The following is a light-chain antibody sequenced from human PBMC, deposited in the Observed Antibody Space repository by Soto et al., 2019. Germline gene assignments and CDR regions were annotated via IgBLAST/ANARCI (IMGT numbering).Light chain of an antibody. J-gene: IGLJ2*01. CDR2: DVS. CDR3: SSYTSSTLGVV. Sequence: QSVLTQPASVSGSPGQSITISYTGTSSDVGGYNYVSWYQQHPGKAPKLMIYDVSNRPSGVSNRFSGSKSGNTASLTISGLQAEDEADYYCSSYTSSTLGVVFGGGTKLTVL. V-gene: IGLV2-14*01. CDR1: SSDVGGYNY.